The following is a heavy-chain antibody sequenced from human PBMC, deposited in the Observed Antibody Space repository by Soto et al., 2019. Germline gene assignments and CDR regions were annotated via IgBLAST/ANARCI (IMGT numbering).Heavy chain of an antibody. CDR3: AKDRRHRDGYNYVH. Sequence: GGSLRLSCAASGFTFSSYGMHWVRQAPGKGLEWVAVISYDGSNKYYADSVKGRFTISRDNSKNTLYLQMNSLRAEDTAEYYCAKDRRHRDGYNYVHWGQGTLVTVSS. V-gene: IGHV3-30*18. D-gene: IGHD5-12*01. CDR2: ISYDGSNK. J-gene: IGHJ4*02. CDR1: GFTFSSYG.